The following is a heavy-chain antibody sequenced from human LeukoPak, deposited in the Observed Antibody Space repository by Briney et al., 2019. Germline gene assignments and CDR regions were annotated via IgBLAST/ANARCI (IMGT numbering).Heavy chain of an antibody. D-gene: IGHD1-26*01. CDR2: IYPGDSDT. V-gene: IGHV5-51*01. J-gene: IGHJ6*03. Sequence: PGESLKISCKGSGYSFTSYWIGWVRQMPGKGLEWMGIIYPGDSDTRYSPSFQGQVTISADKSISTAYLQWSSLKASDTAMYYCARHISSGSYYYYYYMDVWGKGTTVTVSS. CDR3: ARHISSGSYYYYYYMDV. CDR1: GYSFTSYW.